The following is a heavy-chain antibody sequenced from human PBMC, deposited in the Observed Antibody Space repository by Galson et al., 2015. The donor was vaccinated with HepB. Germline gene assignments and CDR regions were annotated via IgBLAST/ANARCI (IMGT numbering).Heavy chain of an antibody. Sequence: SVKVSCKASGYTFSSYGISWVRQAPGQGLEWMGWISAYNGYTNNAQKFQGRIIMSRDTSPSTAHMDLTSLTSEDTAVYYCVRDSRYSSDSHPTPYFDFWGQGTLVTVSS. CDR2: ISAYNGYT. V-gene: IGHV1-18*01. CDR3: VRDSRYSSDSHPTPYFDF. CDR1: GYTFSSYG. D-gene: IGHD3-22*01. J-gene: IGHJ4*02.